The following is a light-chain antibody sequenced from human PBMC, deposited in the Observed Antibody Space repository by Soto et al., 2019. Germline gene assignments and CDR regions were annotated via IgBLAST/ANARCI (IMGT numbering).Light chain of an antibody. V-gene: IGKV3-11*01. CDR1: QSVSSY. Sequence: EIVFTQSPATLSLSPGERATLYCRASQSVSSYLAWYQQKPGQAPRLLIYDASNRATGIPARFSGSGSGTDFTLTISSLEPEDFAVYYCQQRSNWPITFGPGTKVDIK. J-gene: IGKJ3*01. CDR3: QQRSNWPIT. CDR2: DAS.